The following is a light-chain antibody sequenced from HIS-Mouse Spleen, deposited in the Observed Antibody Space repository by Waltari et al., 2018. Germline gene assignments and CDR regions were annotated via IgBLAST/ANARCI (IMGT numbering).Light chain of an antibody. V-gene: IGKV1-9*01. CDR2: ASS. CDR3: QQLNSYPPT. Sequence: DIQLTQSPSFLSASVGDRVTITCRASQGISSYLAWYQQKPGKAPKLLNYASSPLQSGVPSRFSGSGSGTEFTLTISSLQPEDFATYYCQQLNSYPPTFGQGTKVEIK. J-gene: IGKJ1*01. CDR1: QGISSY.